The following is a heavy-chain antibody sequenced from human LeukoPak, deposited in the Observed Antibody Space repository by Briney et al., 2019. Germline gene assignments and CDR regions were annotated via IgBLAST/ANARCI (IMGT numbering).Heavy chain of an antibody. V-gene: IGHV4-4*09. CDR2: IYTSGST. CDR3: ARQKDITIFGVVTRLWFDP. CDR1: GGSISSYY. Sequence: SETLSLTCTVSGGSISSYYWSWIRQPPGKGLEWIGYIYTSGSTNYNPSLKSRVTISVDTSKNQFSLKLSSVTAADTAVYYCARQKDITIFGVVTRLWFDPWGQGTLVTVSS. D-gene: IGHD3-3*01. J-gene: IGHJ5*02.